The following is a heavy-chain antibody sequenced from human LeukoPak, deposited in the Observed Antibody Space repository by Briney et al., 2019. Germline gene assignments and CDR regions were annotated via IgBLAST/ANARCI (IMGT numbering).Heavy chain of an antibody. D-gene: IGHD1-26*01. J-gene: IGHJ3*02. Sequence: GGSLRLSCAASEFTFDDYGMGWVRQAPGKGLERVSGINWNGGSTGYADSVKGRFTISRDNAKNSLYMQMNSLRAEDTALYYCARDIGPHAFDIWGQGTMVTVSS. V-gene: IGHV3-20*04. CDR1: EFTFDDYG. CDR2: INWNGGST. CDR3: ARDIGPHAFDI.